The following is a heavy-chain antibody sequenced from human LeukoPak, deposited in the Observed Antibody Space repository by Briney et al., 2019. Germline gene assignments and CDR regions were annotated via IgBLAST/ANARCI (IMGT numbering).Heavy chain of an antibody. CDR2: INHSGST. CDR1: GGSFSGYY. J-gene: IGHJ5*02. CDR3: ASLYYGSGLSFGGP. D-gene: IGHD3-10*01. Sequence: SETLSLTCAVYGGSFSGYYWSWIRQPPGKGLEWIGEINHSGSTNYNPSLKSRVTISVDTSKNQFSLKLSSVTAADTAVYYCASLYYGSGLSFGGPWGQGTLVTVSS. V-gene: IGHV4-34*01.